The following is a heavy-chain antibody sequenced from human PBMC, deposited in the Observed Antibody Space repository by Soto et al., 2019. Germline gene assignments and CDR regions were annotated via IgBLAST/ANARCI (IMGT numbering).Heavy chain of an antibody. D-gene: IGHD1-26*01. V-gene: IGHV1-3*01. Sequence: QVQLVQSGAEVKKPGASVKVSCKASGYTFTSYAMHWVRQAPGQRLEWMGWINAGDGNTKYSEKFQGCVTNTRDTSASTAYMELSRLRSEDTAVYYCAGGVGATGDWGQGTLVTVSS. CDR2: INAGDGNT. CDR3: AGGVGATGD. J-gene: IGHJ4*02. CDR1: GYTFTSYA.